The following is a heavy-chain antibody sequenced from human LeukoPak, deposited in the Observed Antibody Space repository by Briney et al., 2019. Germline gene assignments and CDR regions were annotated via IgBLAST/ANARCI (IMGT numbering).Heavy chain of an antibody. CDR2: ISYDGSNK. CDR1: GFTFSSYA. V-gene: IGHV3-30-3*02. Sequence: TGESLRLSCAASGFTFSSYAMHWVRQAPGKGLEWVAVISYDGSNKYYADSVKGRFTISRDNSKNTLYLQMNSLRAEDTAVYYCAKNPALGGFDYWGQGTLVTVSS. CDR3: AKNPALGGFDY. J-gene: IGHJ4*02. D-gene: IGHD3-16*01.